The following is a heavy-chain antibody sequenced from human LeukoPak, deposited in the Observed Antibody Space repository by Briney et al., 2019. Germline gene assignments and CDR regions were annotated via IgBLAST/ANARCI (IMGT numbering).Heavy chain of an antibody. J-gene: IGHJ4*02. Sequence: ASVKVSCKASGYTFTDYYMHWVRQAPGQGLEWMGWINPNSGGTNYAQKFQGRVTMTRDTSITTAYMELSSLKSDDTAVYYCARDFEESRYFDFLFSMGYWGQGALVTVSS. V-gene: IGHV1-2*02. CDR2: INPNSGGT. CDR1: GYTFTDYY. D-gene: IGHD3-9*01. CDR3: ARDFEESRYFDFLFSMGY.